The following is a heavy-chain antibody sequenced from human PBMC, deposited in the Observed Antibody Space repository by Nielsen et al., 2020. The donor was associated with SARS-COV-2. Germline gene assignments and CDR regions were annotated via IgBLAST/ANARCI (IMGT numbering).Heavy chain of an antibody. CDR2: VSYSGIT. CDR3: ARLRRIGVAGHDAFDI. J-gene: IGHJ3*02. D-gene: IGHD6-19*01. V-gene: IGHV4-59*08. CDR1: GASITDYY. Sequence: SETLSLTCTVSGASITDYYWSWIRQPPGKGLEWIGYVSYSGITNYNPSLKSRVTISADTSRQKVSLKVTSVTATDAAMYFCARLRRIGVAGHDAFDIWGQGTMVAVSS.